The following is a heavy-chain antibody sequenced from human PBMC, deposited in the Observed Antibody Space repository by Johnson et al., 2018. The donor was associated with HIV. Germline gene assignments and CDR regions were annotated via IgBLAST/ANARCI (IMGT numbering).Heavy chain of an antibody. J-gene: IGHJ3*01. V-gene: IGHV3-13*01. CDR2: IGTAGDT. CDR1: GFTFSSYD. CDR3: AIMSAPEDADAFDF. D-gene: IGHD1-14*01. Sequence: VQLVESGGGLVQPGGSLRLSCAASGFTFSSYDMHWVRQATGKGLEWVSAIGTAGDTYYPGSVKGRFTISRENAKNSLYLQMNSLRAGDTTVYFCAIMSAPEDADAFDFGGQGTMVTVSS.